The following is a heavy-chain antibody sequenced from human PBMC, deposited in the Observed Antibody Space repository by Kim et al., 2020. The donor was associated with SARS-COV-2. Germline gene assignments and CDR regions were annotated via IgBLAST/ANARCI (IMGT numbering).Heavy chain of an antibody. Sequence: ASVKVSCKASGYTFTSYDINWVRQATGQGLEWMGWMKPNSGNTGYAQKFQGRVTMTRNTSISTAYMELSSLRSEDTAVYYCVRDRWELLPYYYYGMDVWGQGTTVTVSS. CDR2: MKPNSGNT. CDR3: VRDRWELLPYYYYGMDV. CDR1: GYTFTSYD. J-gene: IGHJ6*02. D-gene: IGHD1-26*01. V-gene: IGHV1-8*01.